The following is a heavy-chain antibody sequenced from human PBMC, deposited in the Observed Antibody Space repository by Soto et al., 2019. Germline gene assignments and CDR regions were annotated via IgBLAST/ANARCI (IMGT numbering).Heavy chain of an antibody. CDR1: GDSISSYY. CDR2: IHYSGST. V-gene: IGHV4-59*08. J-gene: IGHJ3*01. D-gene: IGHD3-9*01. CDR3: ASLNFDILTGYYAFDL. Sequence: SETLSLTCTVSGDSISSYYWSWIRQPPGKGLEWIGYIHYSGSTNYNPSLKSRVTISVDTSKNQFSLRLSSVTAADTAIYYCASLNFDILTGYYAFDLWGQGTMVTVSS.